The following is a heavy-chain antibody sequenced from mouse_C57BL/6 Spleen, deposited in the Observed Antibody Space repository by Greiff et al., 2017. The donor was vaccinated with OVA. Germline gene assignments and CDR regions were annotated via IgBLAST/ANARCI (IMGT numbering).Heavy chain of an antibody. CDR3: ASQRDGWFAY. J-gene: IGHJ3*01. Sequence: VKVEESGPGLVAPSQSLSITCTVSGFSLTSYAISWVRQPPGKGLEWLGVIWTGGGTNYNSALKSRLSISKDNSKSQVFLKMNSLQTDDTARYYCASQRDGWFAYWGQGTLVTVSA. CDR1: GFSLTSYA. CDR2: IWTGGGT. V-gene: IGHV2-9-1*01.